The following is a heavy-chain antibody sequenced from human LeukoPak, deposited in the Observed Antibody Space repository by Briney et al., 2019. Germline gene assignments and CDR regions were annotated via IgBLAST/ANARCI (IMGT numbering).Heavy chain of an antibody. Sequence: PSETLSLTCTVSGGSISSYYWSWIRQPPGKGLEWIGYTYYSGNTNYNPSLKSRVTISVDTSKNQFSLNLSSVTAADTAIYYCARGGVNWNYDYWGQGTLVTVSS. V-gene: IGHV4-59*08. D-gene: IGHD1-7*01. CDR3: ARGGVNWNYDY. J-gene: IGHJ4*02. CDR2: TYYSGNT. CDR1: GGSISSYY.